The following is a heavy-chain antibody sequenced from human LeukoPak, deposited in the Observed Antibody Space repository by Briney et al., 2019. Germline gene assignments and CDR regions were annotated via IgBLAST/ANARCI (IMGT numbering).Heavy chain of an antibody. J-gene: IGHJ5*02. V-gene: IGHV1-2*02. CDR1: GYTFAGFY. CDR3: VRDRPHNWFDP. CDR2: IKPNNGGT. Sequence: ASVKVSCKASGYTFAGFYIHWVRQAPGQGLEWLGLIKPNNGGTNYAQKFQGRVTMTRDTSITTAYMELNRLKSDDTAVYYCVRDRPHNWFDPWGQGTLVTVSS.